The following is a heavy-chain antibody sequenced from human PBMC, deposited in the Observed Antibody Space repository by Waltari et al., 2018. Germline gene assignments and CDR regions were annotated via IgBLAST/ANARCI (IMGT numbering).Heavy chain of an antibody. V-gene: IGHV3-7*01. CDR1: GFTISRFW. D-gene: IGHD1-1*01. J-gene: IGHJ4*02. Sequence: EAQLVQSGGGLVQPGGSLTLSCAASGFTISRFWMTWIRQAPGQVLEWVAHIGRDGSDKYDGDSVKGRFTISRDNAENSLLLQMSSLRVEDTALYYCVGWNDPINSWGQGTLVAVSS. CDR3: VGWNDPINS. CDR2: IGRDGSDK.